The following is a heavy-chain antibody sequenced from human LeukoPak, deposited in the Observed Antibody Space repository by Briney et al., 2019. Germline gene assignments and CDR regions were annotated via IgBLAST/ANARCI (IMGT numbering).Heavy chain of an antibody. V-gene: IGHV4-39*07. CDR2: IYYSGST. CDR1: GGSISSSSYY. Sequence: SETLSLTCTVSGGSISSSSYYWGWIRQPPGKGLEWIGSIYYSGSTYYNPSLKSRVTISVDTSKNQFSLKLSSVTAADTAVYYCARGDNWFDPWGQGTLVTVSS. J-gene: IGHJ5*02. CDR3: ARGDNWFDP.